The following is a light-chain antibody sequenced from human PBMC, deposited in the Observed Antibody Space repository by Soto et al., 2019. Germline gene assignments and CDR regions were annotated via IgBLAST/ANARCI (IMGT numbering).Light chain of an antibody. J-gene: IGLJ1*01. CDR1: SSDVGNYIY. CDR3: TSYTTRSTYV. Sequence: QSVLTEPTSVSGAPGHSITISCTGTSSDVGNYIYVFWFQQHPGKAPKLIISEVSNRPSGVSSRFSGSKSGNTASLTISGLQAEDEANYYCTSYTTRSTYVFGTGTNVTVL. V-gene: IGLV2-14*01. CDR2: EVS.